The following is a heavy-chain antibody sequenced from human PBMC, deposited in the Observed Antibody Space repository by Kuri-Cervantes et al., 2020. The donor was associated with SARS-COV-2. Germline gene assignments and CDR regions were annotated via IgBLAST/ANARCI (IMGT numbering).Heavy chain of an antibody. Sequence: GESLKISCAASGFTFSNYWMTWVRQAPGKGLEWVANIKEDGNEKYYVDSVKGRFTISRDNAKNLLYLEMNSLRGEDTAVYYCARGPPGYDFWSGYPNWFDPWGQGTLVTVSS. V-gene: IGHV3-7*01. CDR3: ARGPPGYDFWSGYPNWFDP. CDR2: IKEDGNEK. CDR1: GFTFSNYW. D-gene: IGHD3-3*01. J-gene: IGHJ5*02.